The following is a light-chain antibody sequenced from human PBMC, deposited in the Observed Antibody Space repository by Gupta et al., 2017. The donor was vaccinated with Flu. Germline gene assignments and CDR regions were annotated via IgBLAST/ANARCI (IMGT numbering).Light chain of an antibody. CDR3: QRYDSLWT. CDR2: KAS. CDR1: QSISSW. Sequence: SPSTMSASVGDRVTSPCRDSQSISSWLAWYQQKPGQGPKLMIYKASRLESGVTSRFSGSGYGKEFTLTSSRRQHDDVENYYCQRYDSLWTFGQGTRVEIK. V-gene: IGKV1-5*03. J-gene: IGKJ1*01.